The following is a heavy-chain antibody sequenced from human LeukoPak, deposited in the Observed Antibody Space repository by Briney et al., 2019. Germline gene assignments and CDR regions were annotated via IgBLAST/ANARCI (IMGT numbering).Heavy chain of an antibody. D-gene: IGHD6-13*01. CDR2: IYYSGST. Sequence: SETLSLTCTVPGGSISSYYWSWIRQPPGKGLEWIGYIYYSGSTNYNPSLKSRVTISVDTSKNQFSLKLSSVTAADTAVYYCAREEAAAFNYWGQGTLVTVSS. J-gene: IGHJ4*02. CDR3: AREEAAAFNY. CDR1: GGSISSYY. V-gene: IGHV4-59*01.